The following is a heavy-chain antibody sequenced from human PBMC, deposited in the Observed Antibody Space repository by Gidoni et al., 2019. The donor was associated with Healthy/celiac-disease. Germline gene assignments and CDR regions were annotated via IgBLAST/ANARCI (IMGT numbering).Heavy chain of an antibody. CDR1: GGSFSGYY. CDR2: INQSGSP. Sequence: QVQLQQWGAGLLKPSETLSLTCAVYGGSFSGYYWSWIRQPPGKGLEWIGEINQSGSPNYNPSLKSRVTISVDTSKNQFSLKLSSVTAADTAVYYFASYCSGGSCYAGPARWGQGTLVTVSS. D-gene: IGHD2-15*01. J-gene: IGHJ4*02. CDR3: ASYCSGGSCYAGPAR. V-gene: IGHV4-34*01.